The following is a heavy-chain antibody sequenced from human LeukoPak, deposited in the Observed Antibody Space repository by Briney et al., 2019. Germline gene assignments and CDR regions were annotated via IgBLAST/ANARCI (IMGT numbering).Heavy chain of an antibody. CDR2: IYYSGSA. J-gene: IGHJ1*01. CDR3: ASIPKYRTTVTAH. Sequence: SETLSLTCTVSGGSINSYYWSWIRQPPGKGLEWIGYIYYSGSANYNPSLKSRVTISVDTSKNQFSLKLSSVTAADTAVYYRASIPKYRTTVTAHWGQGTLVTVSS. CDR1: GGSINSYY. V-gene: IGHV4-59*08. D-gene: IGHD4-17*01.